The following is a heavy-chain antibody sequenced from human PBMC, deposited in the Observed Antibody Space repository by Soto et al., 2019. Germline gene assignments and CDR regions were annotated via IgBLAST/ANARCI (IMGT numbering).Heavy chain of an antibody. V-gene: IGHV3-30*18. J-gene: IGHJ4*02. CDR1: GFTFSNYG. CDR2: ISYDGGNK. D-gene: IGHD4-17*01. CDR3: AKDPRKVPRSSVPPPAY. Sequence: PGGSLRLSCAASGFTFSNYGMHWVRQAPGKGLEWVAIISYDGGNKYYVDSVKGRFTISRDTYKNTLYLQMNSLRPEDTAVYFCAKDPRKVPRSSVPPPAYWGQGTLVTVSS.